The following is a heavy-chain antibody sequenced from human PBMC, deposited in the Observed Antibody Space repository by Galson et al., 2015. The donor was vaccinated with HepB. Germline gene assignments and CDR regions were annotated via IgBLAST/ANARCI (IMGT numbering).Heavy chain of an antibody. CDR1: GFPFRTHA. Sequence: SLRLSCAASGFPFRTHAMHWVRQAPGKGLEWVSVISYDADNQYYADSVKGRFTISRDNSKNTLHLQMSSLRVEDTAVYYCARDRRDGSHPSSYYFDYWGQGALVTVSS. V-gene: IGHV3-30*04. D-gene: IGHD1-26*01. CDR3: ARDRRDGSHPSSYYFDY. J-gene: IGHJ4*02. CDR2: ISYDADNQ.